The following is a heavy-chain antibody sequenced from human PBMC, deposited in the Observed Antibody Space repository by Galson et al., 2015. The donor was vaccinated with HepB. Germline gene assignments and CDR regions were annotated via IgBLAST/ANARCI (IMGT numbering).Heavy chain of an antibody. D-gene: IGHD2/OR15-2a*01. J-gene: IGHJ6*03. CDR3: ARDLPNNYCMDV. V-gene: IGHV3-48*01. CDR2: INGHGDAM. CDR1: GFSFSDYS. Sequence: SLRLSCAASGFSFSDYSMNWVRQAPGKGLEWVSYINGHGDAMYYADSVKGRFTISRDNAKSTLYVQMNSLGAEDTAVYYCARDLPNNYCMDVWGKGTTVTVSS.